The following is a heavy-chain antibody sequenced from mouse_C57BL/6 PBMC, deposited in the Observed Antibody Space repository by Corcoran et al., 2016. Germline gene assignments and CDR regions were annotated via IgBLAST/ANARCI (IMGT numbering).Heavy chain of an antibody. CDR2: INPNNGGT. CDR3: ARGNYGSFMDY. V-gene: IGHV1-26*01. CDR1: GYTFTDYY. J-gene: IGHJ4*01. D-gene: IGHD1-1*01. Sequence: EVQLQQSGPELVKPGASVKISCKASGYTFTDYYMNWVKQSHGKSLEWIGDINPNNGGTSYNQKFKGKATLTVDKSSSTAYMELRSLTSEDSAVYYCARGNYGSFMDYWGQGTSVTVSS.